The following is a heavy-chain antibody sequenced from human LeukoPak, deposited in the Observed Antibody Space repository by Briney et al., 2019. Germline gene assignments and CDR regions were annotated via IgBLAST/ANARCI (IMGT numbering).Heavy chain of an antibody. V-gene: IGHV4-34*01. D-gene: IGHD2-2*02. J-gene: IGHJ5*02. CDR2: INHSGST. Sequence: PSETLSLTCAVYGGSFSGYYWSWIRQPPGKGLEWIGDINHSGSTNYNPSLKSRVTISVDTSKNQFSLKLSSVTAADTAVYYCARIVLGYCSSTSCYTWFDPWGQGTLVTVSS. CDR1: GGSFSGYY. CDR3: ARIVLGYCSSTSCYTWFDP.